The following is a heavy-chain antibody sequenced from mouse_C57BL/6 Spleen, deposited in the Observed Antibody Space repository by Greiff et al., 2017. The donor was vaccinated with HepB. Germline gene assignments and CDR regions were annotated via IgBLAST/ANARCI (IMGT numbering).Heavy chain of an antibody. V-gene: IGHV14-4*01. D-gene: IGHD3-2*02. CDR1: GFNIKDDY. Sequence: EVKLVESGAELVRPGASVKLSCTASGFNIKDDYMHWVKQRPEQGLEWIGWIDPENGDTEYASKFQGKATITADTSSNTAYLQLSSLTSEDTAVYYCTPDSSGYFDYWGQGTTLTVSS. CDR3: TPDSSGYFDY. J-gene: IGHJ2*01. CDR2: IDPENGDT.